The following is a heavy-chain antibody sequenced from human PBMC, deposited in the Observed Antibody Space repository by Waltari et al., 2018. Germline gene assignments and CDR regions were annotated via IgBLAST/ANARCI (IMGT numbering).Heavy chain of an antibody. V-gene: IGHV3-23*04. Sequence: EVQLVESGGGLVQPGGSLRLSCAASGFTFSSYAMSWVRQAPGKGLEWVSAISGSGGSTYYADSVKGRFTISRDNSKNTLYLQMNSLRAEDTAVYYCAKGYYYESSGYLGISDYFDYWGQGTLVTVSS. CDR2: ISGSGGST. CDR1: GFTFSSYA. CDR3: AKGYYYESSGYLGISDYFDY. D-gene: IGHD3-22*01. J-gene: IGHJ4*02.